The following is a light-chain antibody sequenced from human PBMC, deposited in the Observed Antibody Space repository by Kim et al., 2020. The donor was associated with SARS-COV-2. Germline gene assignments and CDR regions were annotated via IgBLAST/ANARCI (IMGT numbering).Light chain of an antibody. J-gene: IGKJ2*03. Sequence: DIQMTQSPSFVSASVGDRVTITCRASQDIGSWLAWYQQKPGTPPKLLISAASTLQRGVPSRFSGSGSGTDFTLIISSLQPEDLATYYCQQGNTFPYSFGQGTKLEI. CDR2: AAS. CDR1: QDIGSW. V-gene: IGKV1-12*01. CDR3: QQGNTFPYS.